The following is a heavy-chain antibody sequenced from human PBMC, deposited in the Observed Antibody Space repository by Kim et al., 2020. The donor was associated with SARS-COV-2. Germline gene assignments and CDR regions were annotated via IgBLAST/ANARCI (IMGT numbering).Heavy chain of an antibody. CDR1: GGSISSYY. V-gene: IGHV4-59*13. CDR2: IYYSGST. J-gene: IGHJ4*02. CDR3: ARSRNFDY. Sequence: SETLSLTCTVSGGSISSYYWSWIRQPPGKGLEWIGYIYYSGSTNYNPSLKSRVTISVDTSKNQFSLKLSSVTAADTAVYYCARSRNFDYWGQGTLVTVSS.